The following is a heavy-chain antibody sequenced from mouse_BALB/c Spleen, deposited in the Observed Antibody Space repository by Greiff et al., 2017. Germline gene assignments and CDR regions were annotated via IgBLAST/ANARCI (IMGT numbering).Heavy chain of an antibody. CDR3: SRGNYYGRSDFDY. Sequence: EVQVVESGGGLVKPGGSLKLSCAASGFTFSSYAMSWVRQTPEKRLEWVASISSGGSTYYPDSVKGRFTISRDNARNILYLQMSSLRSEDTAMYYCSRGNYYGRSDFDYWGQGTTLTVSS. CDR1: GFTFSSYA. CDR2: ISSGGST. D-gene: IGHD1-1*01. J-gene: IGHJ2*01. V-gene: IGHV5-6-5*01.